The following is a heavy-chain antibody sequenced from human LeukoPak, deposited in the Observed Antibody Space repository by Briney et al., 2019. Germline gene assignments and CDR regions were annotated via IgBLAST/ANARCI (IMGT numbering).Heavy chain of an antibody. CDR1: GDIISSNSAT. V-gene: IGHV6-1*01. CDR2: TYYRSKWYN. CDR3: ARRKDGGNYFDY. Sequence: SQTLSLTCALSGDIISSNSATWNWIRQSPSRGLEWLGRTYYRSKWYNEYAVSVKSRMTINADTSKNQFSLQLNSVTPEDTAVYYCARRKDGGNYFDYWGQGTLVTVSS. J-gene: IGHJ4*02. D-gene: IGHD4-23*01.